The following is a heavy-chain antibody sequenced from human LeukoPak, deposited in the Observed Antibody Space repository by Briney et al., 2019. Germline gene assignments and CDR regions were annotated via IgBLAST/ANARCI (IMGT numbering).Heavy chain of an antibody. CDR1: GYTFTSYY. Sequence: ALVKVSCKASGYTFTSYYMHWVRQAPGQGLEWMGIINPSGGSTSYAQKFQGRVTMTRDTSTSTVYMELSSLRSEDTAVYYCARDYPYYYDSSGLDYWGQGTLVTVSS. J-gene: IGHJ4*02. D-gene: IGHD3-22*01. V-gene: IGHV1-46*01. CDR2: INPSGGST. CDR3: ARDYPYYYDSSGLDY.